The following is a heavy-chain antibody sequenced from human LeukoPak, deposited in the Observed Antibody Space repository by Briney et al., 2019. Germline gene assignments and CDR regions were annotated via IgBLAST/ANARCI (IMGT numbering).Heavy chain of an antibody. Sequence: SETLSLTCTVSGGSISSYYWSWIRQPPGKGLEWIGYIYYSGSTNYNPSLKSRVTISVDTSKNQFSLKLSSVTAEDTAVYYCALRYFDWLSRSRVYYYYGMDVWGKGTTVTVSS. J-gene: IGHJ6*04. V-gene: IGHV4-59*01. CDR2: IYYSGST. D-gene: IGHD3-9*01. CDR3: ALRYFDWLSRSRVYYYYGMDV. CDR1: GGSISSYY.